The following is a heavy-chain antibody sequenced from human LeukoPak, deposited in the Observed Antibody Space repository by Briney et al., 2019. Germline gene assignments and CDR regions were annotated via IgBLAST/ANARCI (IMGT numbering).Heavy chain of an antibody. V-gene: IGHV4-39*07. CDR2: IYYSGST. Sequence: PSETLSLTCTVSGGSISSSSYYRGWIRQPPGKGLEWIGSIYYSGSTYYNPSLKSRVTISVDTSKNQFSLKLSSVTAADTAVYYCARDPSTVTYVHNWFDPWGQGTLVTVSS. CDR3: ARDPSTVTYVHNWFDP. CDR1: GGSISSSSYY. D-gene: IGHD4-17*01. J-gene: IGHJ5*02.